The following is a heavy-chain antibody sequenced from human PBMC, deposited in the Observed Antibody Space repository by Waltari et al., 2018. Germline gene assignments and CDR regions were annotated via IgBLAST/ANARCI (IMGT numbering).Heavy chain of an antibody. CDR3: ARDQEYYDSSGYYPLDY. J-gene: IGHJ4*02. CDR2: IIPIIGIA. V-gene: IGHV1-69*08. Sequence: QVQLVQSGAEVKKPGSSVKVSCKASGGTFSSYTISWVRQAPGQGLEWMGRIIPIIGIANYAQKVQGRGTITADKSTSTADMELSSLRSEDTAVYYCARDQEYYDSSGYYPLDYWGQGTLVTVSS. CDR1: GGTFSSYT. D-gene: IGHD3-22*01.